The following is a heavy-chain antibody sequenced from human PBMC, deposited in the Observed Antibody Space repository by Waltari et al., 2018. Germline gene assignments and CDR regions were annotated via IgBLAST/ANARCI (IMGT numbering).Heavy chain of an antibody. CDR1: GYTFTGYY. D-gene: IGHD1-26*01. V-gene: IGHV1-2*06. CDR2: INPNSGGT. CDR3: ARESELASLAFDY. Sequence: QVQLVQSGAEVKKPGASVKVSCKASGYTFTGYYMPWVRQAPGQGLEWMGRINPNSGGTNYAQKFQVRVTMTRDTSISTAYMELSRLRSDDTAVYYCARESELASLAFDYWGQGTLVTVSS. J-gene: IGHJ4*02.